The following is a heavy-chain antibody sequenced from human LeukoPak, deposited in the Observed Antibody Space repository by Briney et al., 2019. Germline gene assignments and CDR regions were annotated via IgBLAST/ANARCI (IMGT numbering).Heavy chain of an antibody. V-gene: IGHV1-18*01. J-gene: IGHJ4*02. Sequence: ASVKVSCKASGYTFTSYGISWVRQAPGQGLEWMGWISAYNGNTNYAQKLQGRVTMTTDTSTSTAYMELRSLRSDDTAAYYCARDLEVAGGSGVDYWGQGTLVTVSS. CDR2: ISAYNGNT. CDR1: GYTFTSYG. D-gene: IGHD6-19*01. CDR3: ARDLEVAGGSGVDY.